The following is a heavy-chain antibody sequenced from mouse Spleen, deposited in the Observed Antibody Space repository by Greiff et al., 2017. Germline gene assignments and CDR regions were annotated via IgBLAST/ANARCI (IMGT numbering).Heavy chain of an antibody. Sequence: QVQLKQPGAELVKPGASVKMSCKASGYTFTSYWITWVKQRPGQGLEWIGDIYPGSGSTNYNEKFKSKATLTVDTSSSTAYMQLSSLTSEDSAVYYCARYYSNYLYYFDYWGQGTTLTVSS. CDR2: IYPGSGST. CDR1: GYTFTSYW. CDR3: ARYYSNYLYYFDY. J-gene: IGHJ2*01. D-gene: IGHD2-5*01. V-gene: IGHV1-55*01.